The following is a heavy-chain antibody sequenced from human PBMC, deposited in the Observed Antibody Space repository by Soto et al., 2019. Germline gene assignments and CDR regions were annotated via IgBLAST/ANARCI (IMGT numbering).Heavy chain of an antibody. J-gene: IGHJ5*02. Sequence: QVQLVQSGAEVKKPGASVKVSCKVSGYTLNEVAMHWVRQAPGKGLEWLGGFDPDEAETIYAQHFQGRVTMTVDTSTDTVYMELSSLRSEETALYFCTTYHGDYNFDHWGQGTLVTVSS. D-gene: IGHD4-17*01. CDR2: FDPDEAET. CDR3: TTYHGDYNFDH. V-gene: IGHV1-24*01. CDR1: GYTLNEVA.